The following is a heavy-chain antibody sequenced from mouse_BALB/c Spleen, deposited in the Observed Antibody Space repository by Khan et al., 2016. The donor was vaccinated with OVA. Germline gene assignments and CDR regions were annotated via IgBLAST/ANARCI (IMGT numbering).Heavy chain of an antibody. CDR2: INTYTGEA. D-gene: IGHD2-1*01. Sequence: QIKLVQSGPELKKPGETVKISCKASEYTLTDYGMNWVKQAPGKGLKWMGWINTYTGEATYADDFKGRFAFSLETSASTAYLQINNLKTEDTATYFCSRSNGNYWFAYWGQGTLVTVSA. V-gene: IGHV9-3-1*01. CDR1: EYTLTDYG. CDR3: SRSNGNYWFAY. J-gene: IGHJ3*01.